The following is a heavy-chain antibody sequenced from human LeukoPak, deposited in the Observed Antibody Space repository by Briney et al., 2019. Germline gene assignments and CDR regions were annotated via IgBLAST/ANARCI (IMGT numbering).Heavy chain of an antibody. J-gene: IGHJ3*02. CDR3: ATDLSGVVTDAFDI. CDR1: GFTFSSYW. V-gene: IGHV3-7*01. Sequence: PGGSLRLSCAASGFTFSSYWMSWVRQAPGKGLEWVANIKQDGSEKYYVDSVKGRFTVSRDNAKNSLYLQMNSLRAEDTAVYYCATDLSGVVTDAFDIWGQGTMVTVSS. CDR2: IKQDGSEK. D-gene: IGHD4-23*01.